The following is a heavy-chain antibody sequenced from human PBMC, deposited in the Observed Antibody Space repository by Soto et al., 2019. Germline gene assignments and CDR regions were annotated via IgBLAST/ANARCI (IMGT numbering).Heavy chain of an antibody. CDR1: GYTFPSYA. D-gene: IGHD3-22*01. CDR2: INAGNGNT. V-gene: IGHV1-3*01. Sequence: ASVKVSCKASGYTFPSYAMHWVRQAPGQRLEWMGWINAGNGNTKYSQKFQGRVTITRDTSASTAYMELSSLRSEDTAVYYCARGDTYYYDSSGPRDAFDIWGQGTMVT. J-gene: IGHJ3*02. CDR3: ARGDTYYYDSSGPRDAFDI.